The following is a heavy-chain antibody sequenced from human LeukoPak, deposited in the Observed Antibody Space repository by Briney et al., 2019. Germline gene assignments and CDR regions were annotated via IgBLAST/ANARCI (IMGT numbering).Heavy chain of an antibody. V-gene: IGHV3-49*04. D-gene: IGHD6-6*01. Sequence: GGSLRLSCAASGFTFSSYAMSWVRQAPGKGLEWVGFIRSKAYGGTTEYAASVKGRFTISRDDSKSIAYLQMNSLKTEDTAVYYCTRSFLGYSSSSGGNAFDIWGQGTMVTVSS. CDR2: IRSKAYGGTT. CDR3: TRSFLGYSSSSGGNAFDI. J-gene: IGHJ3*02. CDR1: GFTFSSYA.